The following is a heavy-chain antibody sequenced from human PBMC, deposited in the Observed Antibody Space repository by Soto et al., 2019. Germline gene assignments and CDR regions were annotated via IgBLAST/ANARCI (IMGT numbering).Heavy chain of an antibody. CDR3: ARSPYDYIWGSYRSADYYYYMDV. CDR1: GGSISSSSYY. J-gene: IGHJ6*03. D-gene: IGHD3-16*02. Sequence: QLQLQESGPGLVKPSETLSLTCTVSGGSISSSSYYWGWIRQPPGKGLEWIGSIYYRGSTYYNPSLKSRDTISVDTTKNQFSLKLSSVTAADTAVYYCARSPYDYIWGSYRSADYYYYMDVWGKGTTVTVSS. V-gene: IGHV4-39*01. CDR2: IYYRGST.